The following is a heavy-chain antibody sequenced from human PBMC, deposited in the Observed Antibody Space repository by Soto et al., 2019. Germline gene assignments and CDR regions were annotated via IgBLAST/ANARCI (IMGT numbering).Heavy chain of an antibody. Sequence: GSLRLSCAASGFTFSNYAMNWVRQAPGKGLEWVSGFGVGGNYIYYADSVKGRFTISRDNSKNTLYLQMNSLRAEDTAVYYCAKDAISGNQVWDYFDYWGQGTPVTVSS. V-gene: IGHV3-23*01. D-gene: IGHD7-27*01. CDR3: AKDAISGNQVWDYFDY. J-gene: IGHJ4*02. CDR1: GFTFSNYA. CDR2: FGVGGNYI.